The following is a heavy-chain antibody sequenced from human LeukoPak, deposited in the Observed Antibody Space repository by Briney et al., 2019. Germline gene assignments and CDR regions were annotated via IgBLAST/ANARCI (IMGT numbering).Heavy chain of an antibody. V-gene: IGHV1-46*01. CDR3: ARAGTTVTGAFDI. CDR1: GYTFTSYY. CDR2: INPSGDST. Sequence: ASVKVSCKASGYTFTSYYMHWVRQAPGQGLEWMGIINPSGDSTSYAQKFQGRVTMTRDTSTSTVYMELSSLRSGDTAVYYCARAGTTVTGAFDIWGQGTMVTVSS. D-gene: IGHD4-17*01. J-gene: IGHJ3*02.